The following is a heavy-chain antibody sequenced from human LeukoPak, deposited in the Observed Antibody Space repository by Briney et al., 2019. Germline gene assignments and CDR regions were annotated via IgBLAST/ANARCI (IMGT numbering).Heavy chain of an antibody. CDR3: ARVVDTAMAPSLGYFDY. V-gene: IGHV1-2*02. Sequence: ASVTVSCKASGYTFTGYYMHWVRQAPGQGLEWMGWINPNSGGTNYAQKFQGRVTITRDTSISTAYMELSRLRSDDTAVYYCARVVDTAMAPSLGYFDYWGQGTLVTVSS. CDR1: GYTFTGYY. D-gene: IGHD5-18*01. CDR2: INPNSGGT. J-gene: IGHJ4*02.